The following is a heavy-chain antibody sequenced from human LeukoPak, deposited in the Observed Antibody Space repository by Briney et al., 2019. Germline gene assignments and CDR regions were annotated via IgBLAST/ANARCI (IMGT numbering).Heavy chain of an antibody. Sequence: ASVKVSCKASGGTFSSYAISWVRQAPGQGLEWMGGIIPIFGTANYAQKFQGRVTMTTDTSTSTAYMELRSLRSDDTAVYYCARDSREHYYDSSGRFNWFDPWGQGTLVTVSS. D-gene: IGHD3-22*01. CDR3: ARDSREHYYDSSGRFNWFDP. CDR2: IIPIFGTA. CDR1: GGTFSSYA. V-gene: IGHV1-69*05. J-gene: IGHJ5*02.